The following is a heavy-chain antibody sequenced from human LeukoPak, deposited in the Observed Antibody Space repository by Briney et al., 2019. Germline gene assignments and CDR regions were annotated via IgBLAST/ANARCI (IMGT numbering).Heavy chain of an antibody. CDR3: ARVSGYSSSWGYYYGMDV. D-gene: IGHD6-13*01. J-gene: IGHJ6*04. Sequence: SETLSLTCAVSGGSISSSNWWSWVRQPSGKGLEWIGEIYHSGSTNYNPSLKSRVTISVDKSMNQFSLKLSSVTAADTAVYYCARVSGYSSSWGYYYGMDVWGKGTTVTVSS. V-gene: IGHV4-4*02. CDR1: GGSISSSNW. CDR2: IYHSGST.